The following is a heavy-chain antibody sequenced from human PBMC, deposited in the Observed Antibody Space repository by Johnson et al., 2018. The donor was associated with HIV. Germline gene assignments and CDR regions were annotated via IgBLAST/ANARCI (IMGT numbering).Heavy chain of an antibody. D-gene: IGHD1-26*01. CDR1: GFTFSSYG. CDR3: AKGGPDAFDI. V-gene: IGHV3-30*18. J-gene: IGHJ3*02. CDR2: ISYDGSNK. Sequence: VQLVESGGGVVQPGGSLRLSCAASGFTFSSYGMHWVRQAPGKGLEWVAVISYDGSNKYYADSVKGRFTISRDNSKNTLYLQMNSLRAEDTAVYYCAKGGPDAFDIWGQGTMVTFSS.